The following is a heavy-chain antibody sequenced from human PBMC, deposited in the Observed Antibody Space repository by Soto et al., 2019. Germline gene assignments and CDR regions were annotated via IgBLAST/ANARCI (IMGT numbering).Heavy chain of an antibody. CDR3: ARDPTMVRGVIGNYYYYGMDV. V-gene: IGHV1-2*02. J-gene: IGHJ6*02. D-gene: IGHD3-10*01. CDR1: GYTFTGYY. CDR2: INPNSGGT. Sequence: QVQLVQSGAEVKKPGASVKVSCKASGYTFTGYYMHWVRQAPGQGLEWMGWINPNSGGTNYARKFQGRVTMTRDTSISTAYMELSRLRSDDTAVYYCARDPTMVRGVIGNYYYYGMDVWGQGTTVTVSS.